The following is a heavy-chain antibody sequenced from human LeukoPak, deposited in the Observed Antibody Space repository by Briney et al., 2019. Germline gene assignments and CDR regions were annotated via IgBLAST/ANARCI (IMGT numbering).Heavy chain of an antibody. J-gene: IGHJ4*02. CDR1: GYTFTGYY. Sequence: GASVKVSCKASGYTFTGYYMHWVRQAPGQGLEWMGWINPNSGGTNYAQKFQGRVTMTRDTSISTAYMELSRLRSDDTAVYYCARDLDLRSLTTLYYFDYWGQGTLVTVSS. CDR2: INPNSGGT. D-gene: IGHD4-11*01. CDR3: ARDLDLRSLTTLYYFDY. V-gene: IGHV1-2*02.